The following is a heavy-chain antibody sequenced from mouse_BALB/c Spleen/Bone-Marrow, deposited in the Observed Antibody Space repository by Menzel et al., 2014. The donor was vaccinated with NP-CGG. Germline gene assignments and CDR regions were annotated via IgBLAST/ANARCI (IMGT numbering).Heavy chain of an antibody. J-gene: IGHJ3*01. V-gene: IGHV5-6*01. Sequence: EVMLVESGGDLVKPGGSLKLSCAASGFTFXSYGMSWVRQTPDKRLEWVATISSGGSYTYYPDSVKGRFTISRDNAKNTLYLQMSSLKSEDTAMYYCARPYDFGAWLACWGQGTLVTVTA. CDR2: ISSGGSYT. CDR3: ARPYDFGAWLAC. CDR1: GFTFXSYG. D-gene: IGHD2-4*01.